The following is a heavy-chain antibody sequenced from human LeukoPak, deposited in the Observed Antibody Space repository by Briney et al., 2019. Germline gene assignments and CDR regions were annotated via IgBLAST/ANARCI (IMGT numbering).Heavy chain of an antibody. V-gene: IGHV4-59*08. D-gene: IGHD2-2*01. J-gene: IGHJ4*02. Sequence: SETLSLTCTVSGGSISSYYWSWIRQPPGKGLEWIGYIYYSGSTNYNPSLESRVTISVDTSKNQFSLKLSSVTAADTAVYYCARHHLIVPAPFDYWGQGTLVTVSS. CDR2: IYYSGST. CDR3: ARHHLIVPAPFDY. CDR1: GGSISSYY.